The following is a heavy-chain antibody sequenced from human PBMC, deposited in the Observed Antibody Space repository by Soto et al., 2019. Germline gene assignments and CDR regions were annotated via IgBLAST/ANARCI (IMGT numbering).Heavy chain of an antibody. CDR3: ARDSWDSSGLISTLYAFDI. CDR1: GFTFSSYA. V-gene: IGHV3-30-3*01. J-gene: IGHJ3*02. Sequence: QVQLVESGGGVVQPGRSLRLSCAASGFTFSSYAMHWVRQAPGKGLEWVAVISYDGSNKYYADSVKGRFTISRDNSKNTLYLQMNSLRAEDTAVYYCARDSWDSSGLISTLYAFDIWGQGTMVTVSS. CDR2: ISYDGSNK. D-gene: IGHD3-22*01.